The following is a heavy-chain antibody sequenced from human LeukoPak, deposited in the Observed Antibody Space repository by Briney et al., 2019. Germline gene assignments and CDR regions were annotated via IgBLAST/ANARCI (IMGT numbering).Heavy chain of an antibody. V-gene: IGHV5-51*01. CDR2: IYPGDSDT. J-gene: IGHJ5*02. D-gene: IGHD2-15*01. CDR1: GYTFTSYW. Sequence: GESLKISCKGSGYTFTSYWIGWVRQMPGKGLEWMGIIYPGDSDTRYSPSFQGQVTISADKSISTTYLQWSSLKASDTAIYYCARIYSLTRGFNWFDPWGQGTLVTVSS. CDR3: ARIYSLTRGFNWFDP.